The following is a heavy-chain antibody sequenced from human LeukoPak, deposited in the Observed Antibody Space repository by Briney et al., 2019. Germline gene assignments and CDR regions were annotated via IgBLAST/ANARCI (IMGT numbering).Heavy chain of an antibody. CDR2: ISAYNGNT. Sequence: ASVKVSCKASGYTFTSYGISWVRQAPGQGPEWLGWISAYNGNTNYAQKLQGRVTMTTDTSTSTAYMELRSLRSDDTAVYYCARDPPGRAFADFWSGYYPFDYWGKGTLVTVSS. D-gene: IGHD3-3*01. V-gene: IGHV1-18*01. CDR1: GYTFTSYG. J-gene: IGHJ4*02. CDR3: ARDPPGRAFADFWSGYYPFDY.